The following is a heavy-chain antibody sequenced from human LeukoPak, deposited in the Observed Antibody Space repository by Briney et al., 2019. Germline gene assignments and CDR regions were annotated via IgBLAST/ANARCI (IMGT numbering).Heavy chain of an antibody. J-gene: IGHJ4*02. V-gene: IGHV3-33*01. Sequence: PGGSLRLSCAASGFTFSSYGMHWVRQAPDKGLEGVAIIWYDGSNKYYADSVKGRFTISRDNSKNTLYLQMNSLRAEDTAVYYCARAPGYSSGWDFDYWGQGTLVTVSS. D-gene: IGHD6-19*01. CDR3: ARAPGYSSGWDFDY. CDR2: IWYDGSNK. CDR1: GFTFSSYG.